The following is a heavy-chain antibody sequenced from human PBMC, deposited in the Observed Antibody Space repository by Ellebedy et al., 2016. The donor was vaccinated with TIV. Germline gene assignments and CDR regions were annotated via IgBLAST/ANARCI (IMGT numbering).Heavy chain of an antibody. D-gene: IGHD6-13*01. J-gene: IGHJ2*01. CDR2: IYSGSST. Sequence: GESLKISCAASGFTVSSNYMSWVRQAPGKGLEWVSVIYSGSSTYYADSVKCRFIISRDNSKNTLYLQMNSLRAEDTAVYYCARGPYSNDWYFDLWGRGTLVTVSS. V-gene: IGHV3-53*01. CDR1: GFTVSSNY. CDR3: ARGPYSNDWYFDL.